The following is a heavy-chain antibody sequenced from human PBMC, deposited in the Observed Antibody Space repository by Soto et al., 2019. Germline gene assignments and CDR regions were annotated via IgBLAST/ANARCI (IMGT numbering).Heavy chain of an antibody. CDR3: ARQGMAYYFDY. J-gene: IGHJ4*02. CDR1: GGSISSSSYY. CDR2: IYYSGST. Sequence: QLQLQESGPGLVKPSETLSLTCTVSGGSISSSSYYWGWIRPPPGKGLEWIGSIYYSGSTYYNPSLKSRVTISVDTSKNQFSLKLSSVTAADTAVYYCARQGMAYYFDYWGQGTLVTVSS. V-gene: IGHV4-39*01.